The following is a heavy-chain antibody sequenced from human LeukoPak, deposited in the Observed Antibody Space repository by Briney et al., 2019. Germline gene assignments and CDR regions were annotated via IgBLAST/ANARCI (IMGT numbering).Heavy chain of an antibody. CDR1: GFTFSSYN. J-gene: IGHJ4*02. CDR2: ISSSSSTI. CDR3: ARDFPYDVSRGNFDY. D-gene: IGHD5-12*01. Sequence: PGGSLRLSCAASGFTFSSYNMNWVRQAPGKGLEWVSYISSSSSTIYYADSVKGRFTISRDNAENSLYLQMNSLRAEDTAVYYCARDFPYDVSRGNFDYWGQGTLVTVSS. V-gene: IGHV3-48*01.